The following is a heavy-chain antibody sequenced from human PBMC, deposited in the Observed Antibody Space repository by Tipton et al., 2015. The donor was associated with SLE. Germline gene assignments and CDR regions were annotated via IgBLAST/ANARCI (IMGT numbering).Heavy chain of an antibody. V-gene: IGHV3-49*04. CDR3: VRDSSLWSTDY. J-gene: IGHJ4*02. CDR1: GFTFSSSW. Sequence: SLRLSCAASGFTFSSSWMNWVRLAPGKGLEWVGVARVKAYGGTTEYAASVQGRFTISRDDSRSVAYLQMNSLKTEDTAVYYCVRDSSLWSTDYWGQGTLVTVSS. D-gene: IGHD2-2*01. CDR2: ARVKAYGGTT.